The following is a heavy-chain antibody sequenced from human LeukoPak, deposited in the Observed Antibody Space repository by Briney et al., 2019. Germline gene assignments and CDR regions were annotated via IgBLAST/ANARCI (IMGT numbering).Heavy chain of an antibody. CDR1: GASISSGLYF. J-gene: IGHJ4*02. D-gene: IGHD6-19*01. Sequence: SETLSLTCNVSGASISSGLYFYTWIRQPAGKGLQWIGRVFNNGYTDYSPSFKSRVTISVETSKSQFSPRLTSVTAADTAVYYCAGSNGWSGLDSWGQGTLVTVSS. V-gene: IGHV4-61*02. CDR2: VFNNGYT. CDR3: AGSNGWSGLDS.